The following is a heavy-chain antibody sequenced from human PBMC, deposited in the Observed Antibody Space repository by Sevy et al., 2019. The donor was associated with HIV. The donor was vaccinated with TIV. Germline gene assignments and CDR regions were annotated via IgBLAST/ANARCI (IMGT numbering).Heavy chain of an antibody. CDR3: ARESCGSTSCYIGWPYYFDY. D-gene: IGHD2-2*02. J-gene: IGHJ4*02. CDR2: IKQDGSEK. V-gene: IGHV3-7*01. CDR1: GFTFSSYW. Sequence: GGSLRLSCAASGFTFSSYWMSWVRQAPGKGLEWVANIKQDGSEKYYVDSVKGRFTISRDNAKNSLYLQMNSLRAEDTAVYYCARESCGSTSCYIGWPYYFDYWGQGTLVTVSS.